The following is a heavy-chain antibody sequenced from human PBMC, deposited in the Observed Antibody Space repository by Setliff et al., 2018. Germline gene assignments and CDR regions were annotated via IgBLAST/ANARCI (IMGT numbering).Heavy chain of an antibody. CDR2: INPSGGST. Sequence: VSCKASGYTFTSYYMHWVRQAPGQGLEWMGIINPSGGSTSYAQRFHSRVTITWDTSATTAHMDPSSLTSDDTAVYYGARDQGLVVGVFDYWGQGTLVTVSS. J-gene: IGHJ4*02. V-gene: IGHV1-46*01. CDR1: GYTFTSYY. D-gene: IGHD3-22*01. CDR3: ARDQGLVVGVFDY.